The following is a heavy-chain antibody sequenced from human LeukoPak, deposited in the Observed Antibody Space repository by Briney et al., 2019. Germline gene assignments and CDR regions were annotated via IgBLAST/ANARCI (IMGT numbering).Heavy chain of an antibody. V-gene: IGHV4-59*01. J-gene: IGHJ4*02. CDR1: GGSISSYY. D-gene: IGHD3-3*02. CDR2: IYYSGST. CDR3: ARLSIAADWYYFDY. Sequence: SETLSLTCTVSGGSISSYYWSWIRQPPGKGLEWIGYIYYSGSTNYNPSLKSRVTISVDTSKNQFSLKLSSVTAADTAVYYCARLSIAADWYYFDYWGQGTLVTVSS.